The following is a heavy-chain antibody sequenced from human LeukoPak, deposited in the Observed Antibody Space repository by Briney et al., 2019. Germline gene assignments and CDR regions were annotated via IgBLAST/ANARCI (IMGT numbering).Heavy chain of an antibody. CDR2: ISAYNGNT. J-gene: IGHJ4*02. CDR1: GYTFTSYG. V-gene: IGHV1-18*01. CDR3: ARNPSRVVPAAALSY. D-gene: IGHD2-2*01. Sequence: GASVKVSCKASGYTFTSYGISWVRQAPGQGLEWMGWISAYNGNTNYAQKLQGRVTMTTDTSTSTAYMELRSLRSDDTAVYYCARNPSRVVPAAALSYWGQGTLVTVSS.